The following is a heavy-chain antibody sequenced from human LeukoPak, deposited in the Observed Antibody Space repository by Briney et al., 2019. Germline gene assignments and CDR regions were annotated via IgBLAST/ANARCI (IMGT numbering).Heavy chain of an antibody. J-gene: IGHJ4*02. CDR1: GYTFTTYG. Sequence: ASVIVSCKTSGYTFTTYGLSWVRQARGQGLEWMGWISGHNGNTNYAHKFQGRVSMTTDTPTRTAYMELKSLRSDDTAVYYCVLGDILTGYWAEYFPYWGQGTLVTVSS. CDR2: ISGHNGNT. D-gene: IGHD3-9*01. V-gene: IGHV1-18*01. CDR3: VLGDILTGYWAEYFPY.